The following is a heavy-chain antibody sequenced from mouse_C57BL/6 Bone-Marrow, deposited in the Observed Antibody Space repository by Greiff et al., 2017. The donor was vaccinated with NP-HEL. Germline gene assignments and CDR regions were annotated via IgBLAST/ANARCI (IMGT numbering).Heavy chain of an antibody. CDR3: ATVRCTTAPDV. D-gene: IGHD1-2*01. CDR2: IDPSDSET. V-gene: IGHV1-52*01. J-gene: IGHJ1*03. CDR1: GYTFTSYW. Sequence: QVQLQQPGAELVRPGSSVKLSCKASGYTFTSYWMHWVKQRPIQGLEWIGNIDPSDSETHYNQKFKDKATLTVDKSSSTAYMQLSSLTSEDSAVYDGATVRCTTAPDVWGTGTTVTVSS.